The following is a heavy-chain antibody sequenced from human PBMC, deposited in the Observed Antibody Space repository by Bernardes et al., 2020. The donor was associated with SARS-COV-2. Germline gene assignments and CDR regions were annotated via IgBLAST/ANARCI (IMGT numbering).Heavy chain of an antibody. CDR1: GFTFSSYD. CDR3: TKDPQYSNDIDH. Sequence: GSLRLSCAASGFTFSSYDMSWVRQAPGKGLEWVSTISYSGGRTHYADSVKGRFTISRDNSDNTVYLQMTSLRAAETAVYYCTKDPQYSNDIDHWGQGTLVTVSS. V-gene: IGHV3-23*01. J-gene: IGHJ1*01. D-gene: IGHD6-6*01. CDR2: ISYSGGRT.